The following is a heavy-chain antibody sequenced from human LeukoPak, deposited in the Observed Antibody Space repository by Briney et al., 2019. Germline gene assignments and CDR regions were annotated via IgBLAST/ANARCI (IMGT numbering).Heavy chain of an antibody. CDR3: ARMFGGNYYGYYFDY. Sequence: PGGSLRLSCAASGFTVNNYYMTWVSQAPGKGLECVSILYSGGMTYYADSVKGRFTISTDTSKNTVNLQMNSLRAEDTAIYYCARMFGGNYYGYYFDYWGQGSMLTVSS. J-gene: IGHJ4*02. CDR1: GFTVNNYY. CDR2: LYSGGMT. D-gene: IGHD1-26*01. V-gene: IGHV3-53*01.